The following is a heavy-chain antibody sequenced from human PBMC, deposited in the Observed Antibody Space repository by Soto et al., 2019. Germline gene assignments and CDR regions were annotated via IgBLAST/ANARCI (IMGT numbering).Heavy chain of an antibody. CDR2: IYPGDSDT. J-gene: IGHJ6*02. Sequence: GASLKISCQVSGYGFTTYWIAWVSQMPGKGLEWMGIIYPGDSDTRYSPSFQGQVTISADKSSSTAYLQWSSLKASDSAIYYGARQEQLAPYYYARDGWGQGTTVTVS. CDR1: GYGFTTYW. CDR3: ARQEQLAPYYYARDG. V-gene: IGHV5-51*01. D-gene: IGHD1-1*01.